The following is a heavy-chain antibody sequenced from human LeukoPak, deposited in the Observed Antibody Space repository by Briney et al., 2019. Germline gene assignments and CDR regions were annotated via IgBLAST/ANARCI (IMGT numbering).Heavy chain of an antibody. CDR3: APTWYSSGWYMVY. V-gene: IGHV1-24*01. J-gene: IGHJ4*02. CDR2: FDPEDGET. D-gene: IGHD6-19*01. CDR1: GYTLTELS. Sequence: GASVKVSCKVSGYTLTELSMHLVRQAPGKGLEWMGGFDPEDGETIYAQKFQGRVTMTEDTSTDTAYMELSSLRSEDTAVYYCAPTWYSSGWYMVYWGQGTLVTVSS.